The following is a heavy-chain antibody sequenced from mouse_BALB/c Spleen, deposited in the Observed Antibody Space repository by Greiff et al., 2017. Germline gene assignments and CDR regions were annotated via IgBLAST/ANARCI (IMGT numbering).Heavy chain of an antibody. J-gene: IGHJ3*01. D-gene: IGHD4-1*01. CDR2: IWAGGST. Sequence: VKLQESGPGLVAPSQSLSITCTVSGFSLTSYGVHWVRQPPGKGLEWLGVIWAGGSTNYNSALMSRLSISKDNSKSQVFLKMNSLQTDDTAMYYCARELGRAWFAYWGQGTLVTVSA. CDR3: ARELGRAWFAY. CDR1: GFSLTSYG. V-gene: IGHV2-9*02.